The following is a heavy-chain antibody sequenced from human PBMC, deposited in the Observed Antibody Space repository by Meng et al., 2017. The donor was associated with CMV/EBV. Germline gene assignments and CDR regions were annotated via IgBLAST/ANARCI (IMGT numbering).Heavy chain of an antibody. CDR2: IIPIFGTA. V-gene: IGHV1-69*12. CDR1: GGTFSSYA. J-gene: IGHJ4*02. CDR3: AREGNNWNDVPFDY. Sequence: QVPLVQAGAEGSKAGSSGTVSCTSSGGTFSSYAISWVRQAPGQGREWMGGIIPIFGTANYAEKFQGRVTITADESTSTAYMELSSLRSEDTAVYYCAREGNNWNDVPFDYWGQGTLVTVSS. D-gene: IGHD1-20*01.